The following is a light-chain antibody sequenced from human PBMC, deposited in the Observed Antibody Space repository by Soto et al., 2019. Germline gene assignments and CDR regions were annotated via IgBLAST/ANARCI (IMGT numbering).Light chain of an antibody. CDR3: CSYAGSSLV. CDR2: DVN. J-gene: IGLJ2*01. Sequence: QSALTQPRSVSGSPGQSVTISCTGASGDIGGYNYVSWYQHHPGKAPKLIIFDVNQRPSGVPDRFSGSNSGNTASLTISGLQPEDEADYYCCSYAGSSLVFGGGTKLTVL. V-gene: IGLV2-11*01. CDR1: SGDIGGYNY.